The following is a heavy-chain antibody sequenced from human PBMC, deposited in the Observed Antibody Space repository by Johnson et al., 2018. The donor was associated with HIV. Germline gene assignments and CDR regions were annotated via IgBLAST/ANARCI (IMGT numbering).Heavy chain of an antibody. J-gene: IGHJ3*02. V-gene: IGHV3-66*01. CDR3: ARDQSEVDAFDI. CDR2: IYSGGST. CDR1: GFTISTFW. Sequence: VQLVESGGALVQPGGSLRLSCEVSGFTISTFWMHWVRQAPGKGLEWVSVIYSGGSTYYADSVQGRFTISRDNSKNSLYLQMNSLRAEDTAVYYCARDQSEVDAFDIWGQGTMVTVSS.